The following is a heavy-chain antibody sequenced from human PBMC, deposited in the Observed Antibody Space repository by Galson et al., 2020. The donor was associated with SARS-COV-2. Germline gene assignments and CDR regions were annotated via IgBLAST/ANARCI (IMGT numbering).Heavy chain of an antibody. V-gene: IGHV4-31*03. CDR3: ARAKTLITMIVVVITYFDY. CDR1: GGSISSGGYY. CDR2: IYSSGST. J-gene: IGHJ4*02. Sequence: SETLSLTCTVSGGSISSGGYYWSWIRQHPGTGLEWIGYIYSSGSTYYNPSLTSRVTTSVDTSKNQFSLKLSSVTAADAAVYYCARAKTLITMIVVVITYFDYWGQGTLVTVSS. D-gene: IGHD3-22*01.